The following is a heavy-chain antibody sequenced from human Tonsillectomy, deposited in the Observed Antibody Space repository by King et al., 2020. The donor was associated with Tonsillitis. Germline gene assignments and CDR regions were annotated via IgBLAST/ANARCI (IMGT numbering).Heavy chain of an antibody. CDR1: GGSISSNDQY. Sequence: QLQESGPGVVKPSETLSLTCTVSGGSISSNDQYLAWIRQPPWKGLEWIVYLCYSGTSFYNPSLKRRLTISGGTSENRFSLKLSSVTAADTAVYFCARSVSGSFDYWGQGALVTVSS. J-gene: IGHJ4*02. V-gene: IGHV4-39*01. CDR3: ARSVSGSFDY. CDR2: LCYSGTS. D-gene: IGHD1-26*01.